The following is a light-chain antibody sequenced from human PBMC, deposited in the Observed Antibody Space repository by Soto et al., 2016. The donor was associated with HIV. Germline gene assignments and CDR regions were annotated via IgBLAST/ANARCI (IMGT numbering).Light chain of an antibody. CDR2: KAS. J-gene: IGKJ2*01. CDR1: QSVSTW. Sequence: DIQMTQSPSTLSASVGDRVTITCRASQSVSTWLAWYQQRPGKAPKLLIYKASSLESGVPSRFSGSGSGTEFTLTISSLQPDDFATYYCHQYNTYPHTFGLGTKLEXK. CDR3: HQYNTYPHT. V-gene: IGKV1-5*03.